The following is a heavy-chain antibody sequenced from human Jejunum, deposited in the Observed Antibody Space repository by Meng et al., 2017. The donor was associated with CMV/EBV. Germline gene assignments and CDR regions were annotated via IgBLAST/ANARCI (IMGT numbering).Heavy chain of an antibody. D-gene: IGHD1-1*01. CDR3: AREPQLEIDACDM. J-gene: IGHJ3*02. Sequence: SGFTFSSYTMHWVRQPPGKGLQWVALISQDGSNKYYADSVKGRFTISRDNSKNTLYVQMNSLRPDDTAVYYCAREPQLEIDACDMWGRGTMVTVSS. V-gene: IGHV3-30-3*01. CDR1: GFTFSSYT. CDR2: ISQDGSNK.